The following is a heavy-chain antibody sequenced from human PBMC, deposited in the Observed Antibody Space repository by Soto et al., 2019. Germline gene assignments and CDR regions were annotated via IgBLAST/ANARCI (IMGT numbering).Heavy chain of an antibody. CDR3: ARGNWRVDYYDSSGYYYQFDY. V-gene: IGHV3-13*01. CDR1: GFTFSSYD. J-gene: IGHJ4*02. D-gene: IGHD3-22*01. CDR2: IGTAGDT. Sequence: EVQLVESGGGLVQPGGSLRLSCAASGFTFSSYDMHWVRQATGKGLEWVSAIGTAGDTYYPGSVKGRFTISRENAKNSLYLQMNSLRAEDTAVYYCARGNWRVDYYDSSGYYYQFDYWGQGTLVTVSS.